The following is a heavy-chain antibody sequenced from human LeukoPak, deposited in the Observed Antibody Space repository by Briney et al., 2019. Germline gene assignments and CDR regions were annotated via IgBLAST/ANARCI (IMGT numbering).Heavy chain of an antibody. D-gene: IGHD2-2*02. CDR1: GYTFTSYG. Sequence: ASVKVSCKASGYTFTSYGISWVRQAPGQGLEWMGWISAYNDNTNYAQKLQGRATMTTDTSTSTAYMELRNLRSDDTAVYYCAREGLYCSSTSCYTGDDYWGQGTLVTVSS. J-gene: IGHJ4*02. CDR3: AREGLYCSSTSCYTGDDY. V-gene: IGHV1-18*01. CDR2: ISAYNDNT.